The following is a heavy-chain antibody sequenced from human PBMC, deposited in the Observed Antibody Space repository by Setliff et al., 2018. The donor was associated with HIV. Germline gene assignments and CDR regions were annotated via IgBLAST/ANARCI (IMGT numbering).Heavy chain of an antibody. J-gene: IGHJ4*02. V-gene: IGHV3-15*01. CDR3: TTDLGTRYDTPVY. CDR1: GFTFTNAW. Sequence: PGGSLRLSCKASGFTFTNAWMSWVRQAPGKGLEWVGRIKSKMDGETTDYAAPVKGRFTVSRDDSEKTLYLQMNSLKIEDTAMYYCTTDLGTRYDTPVYWGQGTLVTVSS. D-gene: IGHD5-12*01. CDR2: IKSKMDGETT.